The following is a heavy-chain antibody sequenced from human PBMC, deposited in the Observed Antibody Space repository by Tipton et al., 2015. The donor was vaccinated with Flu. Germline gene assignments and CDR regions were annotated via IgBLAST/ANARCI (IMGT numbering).Heavy chain of an antibody. J-gene: IGHJ6*02. CDR2: IFHGGNP. CDR1: GDSIRSSNYY. Sequence: TLSLTCTVSGDSIRSSNYYWGWIRQPPGKGLEWIGNIFHGGNPYHSPSLKNRVSISVDTSKNQFSLKLASVTAADTAVYYCARDHPPSITVLGEITDYFGMDVWGQGTTVTVSS. CDR3: ARDHPPSITVLGEITDYFGMDV. D-gene: IGHD3-3*01. V-gene: IGHV4-39*07.